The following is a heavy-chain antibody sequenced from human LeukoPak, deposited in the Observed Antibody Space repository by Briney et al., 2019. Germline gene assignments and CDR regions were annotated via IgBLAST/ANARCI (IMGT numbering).Heavy chain of an antibody. V-gene: IGHV1-8*03. J-gene: IGHJ3*02. CDR2: MNPNSGNT. CDR1: GYTFTSYD. D-gene: IGHD3-22*01. Sequence: ASVTVSCKASGYTFTSYDINWVRQATGQGLEWMGWMNPNSGNTGYAQKFQGRVTITRNTSISTAYMELSSLRSEDTAVYYCARHTHYYDSSGYIGDAFDIWGQGTMVTVSS. CDR3: ARHTHYYDSSGYIGDAFDI.